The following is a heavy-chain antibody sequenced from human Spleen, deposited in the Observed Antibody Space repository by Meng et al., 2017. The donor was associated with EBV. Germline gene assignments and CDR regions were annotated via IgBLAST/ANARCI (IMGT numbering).Heavy chain of an antibody. CDR3: ARDVYGSGSYRSDP. Sequence: VHCGRSGASRKNPGPAETVACKAFENTYPRYETNWVRQAPGQGLAWMGWMNPDSGDTGYAQKFQGRVTMTSDTSINTAYMDLSNLKSEDTALYYCARDVYGSGSYRSDPWGQGTLVTVSS. D-gene: IGHD3-10*01. CDR2: MNPDSGDT. V-gene: IGHV1-8*01. CDR1: ENTYPRYE. J-gene: IGHJ5*02.